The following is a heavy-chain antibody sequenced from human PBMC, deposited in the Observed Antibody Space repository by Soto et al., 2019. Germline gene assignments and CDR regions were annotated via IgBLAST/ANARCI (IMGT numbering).Heavy chain of an antibody. D-gene: IGHD3-9*01. Sequence: GGSLRLSCAASGFTFSSYGMHWVRQAPGKGLEWVAVISYDGSNKYYADSVKGRFTISRDNSKNTLYLQMNSLRAEDTAVYYCAKISTTGYPYQYYYGMDVWGQGTTVTVSS. CDR3: AKISTTGYPYQYYYGMDV. V-gene: IGHV3-30*18. J-gene: IGHJ6*02. CDR1: GFTFSSYG. CDR2: ISYDGSNK.